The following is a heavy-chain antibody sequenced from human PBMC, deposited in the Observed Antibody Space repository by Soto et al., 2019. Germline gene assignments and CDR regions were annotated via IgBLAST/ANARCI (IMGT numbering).Heavy chain of an antibody. CDR1: GVSVTSYT. J-gene: IGHJ4*02. D-gene: IGHD2-21*02. CDR3: ARDGMTTGDT. Sequence: SETLSLTCIVSGVSVTSYTWSWVRQPASKGLEWIGRVFSSVSATYNPSLKSRVSISMDTAENRISLKLDSVTAADAGVYFCARDGMTTGDTWGPGTLVTVSS. CDR2: VFSSVSA. V-gene: IGHV4-4*07.